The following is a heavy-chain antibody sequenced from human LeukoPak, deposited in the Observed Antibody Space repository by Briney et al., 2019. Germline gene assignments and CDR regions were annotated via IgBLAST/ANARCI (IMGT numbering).Heavy chain of an antibody. V-gene: IGHV1-2*06. CDR3: AREPLGYCSGGSCYPNWFDP. D-gene: IGHD2-15*01. CDR2: INPNSGGT. Sequence: ASVKVSCKASGYTFTGYYMHWVRRAPGQGLEWMGRINPNSGGTNYAQKFQGRVTMTRDTSISTAYMELRRLRSDDTAVYYCAREPLGYCSGGSCYPNWFDPWGQGTLVTVSS. J-gene: IGHJ5*02. CDR1: GYTFTGYY.